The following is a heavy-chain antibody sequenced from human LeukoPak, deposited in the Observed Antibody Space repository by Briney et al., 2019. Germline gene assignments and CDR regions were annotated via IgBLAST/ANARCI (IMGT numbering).Heavy chain of an antibody. CDR3: VGAEDQDFDC. J-gene: IGHJ4*02. CDR1: GYTFTNHY. V-gene: IGHV1-46*01. CDR2: INPSGGYT. Sequence: GASVKVSCKASGYTFTNHYMHWVRQAPGQGFEWMGIINPSGGYTNYAQNLQGRVFMTSDTSTSTLYMELSSLRSEDTAVYYCVGAEDQDFDCWARESWSPSP. D-gene: IGHD1-14*01.